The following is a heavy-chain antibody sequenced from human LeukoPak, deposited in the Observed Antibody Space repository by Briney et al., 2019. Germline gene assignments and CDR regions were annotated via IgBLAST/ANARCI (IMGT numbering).Heavy chain of an antibody. CDR3: ARNYYGSGDAFDI. CDR1: GDSVSSDSAT. V-gene: IGHV6-1*01. CDR2: TYYRSKWYN. J-gene: IGHJ3*02. D-gene: IGHD3-10*01. Sequence: SQTLSLTCDISGDSVSSDSATWNWIRQSPSRGLEWLGRTYYRSKWYNDYAVSVKSRITINPDTSKNQFSPQLNSVTPEDTAVYYCARNYYGSGDAFDIWGQGTMVTVSS.